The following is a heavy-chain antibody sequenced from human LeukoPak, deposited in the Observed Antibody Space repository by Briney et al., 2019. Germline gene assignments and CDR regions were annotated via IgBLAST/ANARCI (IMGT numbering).Heavy chain of an antibody. CDR1: GFTFSTYW. V-gene: IGHV3-7*01. J-gene: IGHJ4*02. CDR2: IKQDGSEK. Sequence: GGPVRHSCAASGFTFSTYWISWLRQAPGKGLEWVANIKQDGSEKYYVDSVKGRFTISRDNAKNSLYLQMSSLRAEDTAVYYRARDQYYWGQASLVTVSS. CDR3: ARDQYY.